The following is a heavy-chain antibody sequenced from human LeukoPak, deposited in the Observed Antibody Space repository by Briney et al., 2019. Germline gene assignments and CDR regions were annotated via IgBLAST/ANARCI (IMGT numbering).Heavy chain of an antibody. J-gene: IGHJ4*02. CDR2: ISSSGSTI. V-gene: IGHV3-11*01. CDR1: GFTFSDYY. D-gene: IGHD3-22*01. CDR3: ASPPDYDSSGYYSNFDY. Sequence: PGGSLRLSCAASGFTFSDYYMSWIRQAPGKGLEWVSYISSSGSTIYYADSVKGRFTISRDNAKNSLYLQMNSLRAEDTAVYYCASPPDYDSSGYYSNFDYWGQGTLVTVSS.